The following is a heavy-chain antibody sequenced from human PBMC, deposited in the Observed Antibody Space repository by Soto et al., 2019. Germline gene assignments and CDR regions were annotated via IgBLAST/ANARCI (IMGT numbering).Heavy chain of an antibody. CDR2: MNANSGNT. J-gene: IGHJ6*03. D-gene: IGHD4-4*01. CDR3: AGWNSKKYYYYYMDV. CDR1: GYTFTSYA. Sequence: ASVKVSCKASGYTFTSYAMHWVRQAPGQRLEWMGWMNANSGNTEYSQKLQGRVTMTRNTPISTAYMELSSLRSEDTAVYYCAGWNSKKYYYYYMDVWGKGTTVTVSS. V-gene: IGHV1-8*02.